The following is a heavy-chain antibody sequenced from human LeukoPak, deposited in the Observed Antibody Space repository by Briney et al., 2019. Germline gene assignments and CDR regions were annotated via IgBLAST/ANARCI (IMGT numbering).Heavy chain of an antibody. CDR1: GYTFTGYY. Sequence: ASVKVSCKASGYTFTGYYMHWGRQAPVQGLEWMGWINPNSAGTNYAKKFHGRVTMTRDTSISTAYMELSRLRSDDTAVYYCARDGGSYYGSGSYPSGWFDPWGQGTLVTVSS. V-gene: IGHV1-2*02. D-gene: IGHD3-10*01. J-gene: IGHJ5*02. CDR2: INPNSAGT. CDR3: ARDGGSYYGSGSYPSGWFDP.